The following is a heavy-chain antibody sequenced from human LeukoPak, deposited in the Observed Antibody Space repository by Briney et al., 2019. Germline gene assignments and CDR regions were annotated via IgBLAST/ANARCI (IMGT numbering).Heavy chain of an antibody. CDR3: AKDRGVVTALGAFDI. CDR2: ISGSGGST. V-gene: IGHV3-23*01. D-gene: IGHD2-21*02. Sequence: GGSLRLSCAASGFTFSSYAMSWVRQAPGKGLEWVSAISGSGGSTYYADSVKGRSTISRDNSKNMLYLQMNSLRAEDTAVYYCAKDRGVVTALGAFDIWGQGTMVTVSS. CDR1: GFTFSSYA. J-gene: IGHJ3*02.